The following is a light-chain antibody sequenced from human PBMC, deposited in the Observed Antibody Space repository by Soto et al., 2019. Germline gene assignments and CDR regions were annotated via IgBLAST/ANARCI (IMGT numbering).Light chain of an antibody. CDR1: HNILYSSNNRIY. CDR2: WAS. Sequence: DIVMTQYPDSLAVPLGERATVNCTSSHNILYSSNNRIYLAWYQQKPRQPHQLLIYWASTRESGVPDRFSGSGSGTDFTLTISSLQAEDVAIYYCQQYYSSPYTFGQGTKVEIK. V-gene: IGKV4-1*01. J-gene: IGKJ2*01. CDR3: QQYYSSPYT.